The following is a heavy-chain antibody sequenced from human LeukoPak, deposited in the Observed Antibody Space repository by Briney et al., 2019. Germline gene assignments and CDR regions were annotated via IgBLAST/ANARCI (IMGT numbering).Heavy chain of an antibody. CDR3: ARVLAMIRGAPFDY. Sequence: ASVKVSCKASGYTFTSYGMNWVRQAPGQGLEWMGWINTNTGNPTYAQDFKGRFVFSLDTSVSTAYLQISSLKAEDTAVYYCARVLAMIRGAPFDYWGQGTLVTVSS. D-gene: IGHD3-10*01. V-gene: IGHV7-4-1*02. J-gene: IGHJ4*02. CDR1: GYTFTSYG. CDR2: INTNTGNP.